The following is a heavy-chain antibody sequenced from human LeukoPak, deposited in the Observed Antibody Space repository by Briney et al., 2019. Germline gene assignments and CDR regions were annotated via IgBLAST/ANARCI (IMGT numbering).Heavy chain of an antibody. J-gene: IGHJ4*02. D-gene: IGHD2-15*01. V-gene: IGHV3-48*03. Sequence: GGSLRLSCAASGFTFSSYEMNWVRQAPGKGLEWVSYISSSGSTIYYADSVKGRFTISRDNAKNSLYLQMNSLRAEDTAVYYCARDRYCSGGSYYYFDYWGQGTLVTVSS. CDR2: ISSSGSTI. CDR1: GFTFSSYE. CDR3: ARDRYCSGGSYYYFDY.